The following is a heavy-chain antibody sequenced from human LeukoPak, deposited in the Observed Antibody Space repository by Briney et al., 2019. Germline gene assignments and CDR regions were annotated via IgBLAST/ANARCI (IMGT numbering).Heavy chain of an antibody. CDR3: ARDQGDASGWFSDY. V-gene: IGHV3-30*03. CDR2: IALDGSRK. Sequence: GGSLRLSCAASGFTFSHHHIHWVRQAPGKGLEWVTVIALDGSRKIYADSVKGRFTISRDNSKNTVSLQMNSLGVEDTAVYYCARDQGDASGWFSDYWGQGARVIVSS. CDR1: GFTFSHHH. J-gene: IGHJ4*02. D-gene: IGHD6-19*01.